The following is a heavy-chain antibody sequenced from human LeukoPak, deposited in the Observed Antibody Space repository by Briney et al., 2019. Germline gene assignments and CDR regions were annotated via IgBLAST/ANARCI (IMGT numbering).Heavy chain of an antibody. D-gene: IGHD3-10*01. V-gene: IGHV4-39*07. CDR2: IYYSGST. CDR1: GGSISSSSYY. Sequence: PSETLSLTCTVSGGSISSSSYYWGWIRQPPGKGLEWIGSIYYSGSTYYNPSLKSRVTISVDTSKNQCSLKLSSVTAADTAVYYCARGGFGDPLWWGQGTLVTVSS. J-gene: IGHJ4*02. CDR3: ARGGFGDPLW.